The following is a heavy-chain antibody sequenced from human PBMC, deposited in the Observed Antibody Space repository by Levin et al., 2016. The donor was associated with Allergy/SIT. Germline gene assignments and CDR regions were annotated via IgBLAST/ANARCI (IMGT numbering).Heavy chain of an antibody. CDR2: IIPIFGTA. V-gene: IGHV1-69*13. CDR1: GGTFSSYA. CDR3: ARRHSGRDRSVSFDY. Sequence: SVKVSCKASGGTFSSYAISWVRQAPGQGLEWMGGIIPIFGTANYAQKFQGRVTITADESTSTAYMELSSLRSEDTAVYYCARRHSGRDRSVSFDYWGQGTLVTVSS. J-gene: IGHJ4*02. D-gene: IGHD3-10*01.